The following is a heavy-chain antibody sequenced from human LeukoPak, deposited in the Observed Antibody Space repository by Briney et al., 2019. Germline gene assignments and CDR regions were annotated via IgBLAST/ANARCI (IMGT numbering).Heavy chain of an antibody. D-gene: IGHD2-15*01. J-gene: IGHJ4*02. V-gene: IGHV3-7*01. CDR3: AREDGYCSGGNCYSCFDS. Sequence: GGSLRLSCAASGFTFSHFWMSWVRQAPGKGPEWVAYIKKTGSETYYVDSVKGRFTITRDNTRNSLFLQMYSLRAEDTAVYFCAREDGYCSGGNCYSCFDSWGQGTLVTVSS. CDR1: GFTFSHFW. CDR2: IKKTGSET.